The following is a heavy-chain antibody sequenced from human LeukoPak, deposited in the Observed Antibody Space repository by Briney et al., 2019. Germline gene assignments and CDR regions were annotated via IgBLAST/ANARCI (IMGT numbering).Heavy chain of an antibody. Sequence: ASVKVSCKASGYIFTNYAMIWVRQAPGQGLEWMGWINTYTGNPTYAQGFTGRFVFSLDTSFNTAYLQITGLKAEDTAIYYCARVTRRFNWNDFAYWGQGTLVTVSS. CDR3: ARVTRRFNWNDFAY. J-gene: IGHJ4*02. V-gene: IGHV7-4-1*02. CDR1: GYIFTNYA. D-gene: IGHD1-1*01. CDR2: INTYTGNP.